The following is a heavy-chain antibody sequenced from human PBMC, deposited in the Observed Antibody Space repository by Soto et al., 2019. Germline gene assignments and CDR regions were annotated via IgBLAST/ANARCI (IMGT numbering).Heavy chain of an antibody. Sequence: GGSLRLSCAASGFTFSSYAMSWVRQAPGKGLEWVSAISGSGGSTYYADSVKGRFTISRDNSKNTLYLQMNSLRAEDTAVYYCAKVSHYDFWSGYTYYYYGMDVWGQGTTVTVS. CDR3: AKVSHYDFWSGYTYYYYGMDV. D-gene: IGHD3-3*01. CDR2: ISGSGGST. J-gene: IGHJ6*02. CDR1: GFTFSSYA. V-gene: IGHV3-23*01.